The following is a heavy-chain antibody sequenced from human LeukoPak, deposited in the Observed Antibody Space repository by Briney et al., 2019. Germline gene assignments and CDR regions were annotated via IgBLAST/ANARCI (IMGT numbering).Heavy chain of an antibody. D-gene: IGHD5-24*01. CDR1: GFNFSIYW. CDR3: ARGDGSFDY. CDR2: INGDVSST. V-gene: IGHV3-74*01. J-gene: IGHJ4*02. Sequence: PGGSLRLSCAASGFNFSIYWMNWVRHAPGKGPVWVSRINGDVSSTSYADSVKGRFTVSRDNAKNTLYLQMNSLRAEDTAVYYCARGDGSFDYWGQGILVTVSS.